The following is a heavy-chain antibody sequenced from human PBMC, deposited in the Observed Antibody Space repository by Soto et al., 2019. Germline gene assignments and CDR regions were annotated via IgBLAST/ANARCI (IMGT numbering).Heavy chain of an antibody. J-gene: IGHJ4*02. V-gene: IGHV3-74*01. CDR1: GFTFSSYW. Sequence: EVQLVESGGDLVQPGGSLRLSCAASGFTFSSYWMHWVRQAPGKGLVWVSRMKSDGSSISYADSVKGRFTISRDNAENTLYLQMHGVRAEGTDVYYCDSQGDVWLQYMFDSWGQGTLVTVSS. CDR3: DSQGDVWLQYMFDS. CDR2: MKSDGSSI. D-gene: IGHD4-4*01.